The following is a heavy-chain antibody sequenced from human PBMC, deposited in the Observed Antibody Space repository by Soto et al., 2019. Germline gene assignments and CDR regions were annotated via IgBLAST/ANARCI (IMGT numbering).Heavy chain of an antibody. J-gene: IGHJ6*02. CDR2: ITPFNGNT. CDR1: GYTFTYRY. V-gene: IGHV1-45*02. CDR3: ASFGYYYDSSGSSYGMDV. Sequence: SVKVSCKASGYTFTYRYLHWVRQAPGQALEWMGWITPFNGNTNYAQKFQDRVTITRDRSMSTAYMELSSLRSEDTAMYYCASFGYYYDSSGSSYGMDVWGQGITVTVSS. D-gene: IGHD3-22*01.